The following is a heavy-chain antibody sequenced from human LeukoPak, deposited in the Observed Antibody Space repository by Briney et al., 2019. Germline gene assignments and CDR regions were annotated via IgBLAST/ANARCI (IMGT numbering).Heavy chain of an antibody. D-gene: IGHD4-17*01. J-gene: IGHJ4*02. CDR2: IRPNSGDT. V-gene: IGHV1-2*02. CDR1: GYTFTDYF. CDR3: ARNYGHNSKYFDF. Sequence: GASVTVSCKASGYTFTDYFIHWVRQAPGQGLEWMGWIRPNSGDTHYAQRFQGRVTMTRYTSVSTAHMELSSLRSDDTAIYYCARNYGHNSKYFDFWGQGSLVTVSS.